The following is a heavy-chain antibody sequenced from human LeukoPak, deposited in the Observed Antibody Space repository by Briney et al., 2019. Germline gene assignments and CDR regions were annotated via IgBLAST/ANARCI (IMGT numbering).Heavy chain of an antibody. CDR1: GGSISSHY. J-gene: IGHJ4*02. Sequence: SETLSFTCTVSGGSISSHYWSWIRQPPGKGLEWIGDIYYSGSTNYNPSLKSRVTISVDTSKNQFSLKLSSVTAADTAVYYCARDTGLFDYWGQGTLVTVSS. CDR3: ARDTGLFDY. V-gene: IGHV4-59*11. CDR2: IYYSGST. D-gene: IGHD3/OR15-3a*01.